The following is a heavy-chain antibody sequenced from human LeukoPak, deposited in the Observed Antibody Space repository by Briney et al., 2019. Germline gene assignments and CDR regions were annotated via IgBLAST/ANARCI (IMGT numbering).Heavy chain of an antibody. Sequence: PSETLSLTCAVYGGSFSGYYWSWIRQPPGKGLERIGEINHSGSTNYNPSLKSRVTISVDTSKNQFSLKLSSVTAADTAVYYCARGKVATIEYWGQGTLVTVSS. CDR1: GGSFSGYY. CDR2: INHSGST. D-gene: IGHD5-12*01. J-gene: IGHJ4*02. V-gene: IGHV4-34*01. CDR3: ARGKVATIEY.